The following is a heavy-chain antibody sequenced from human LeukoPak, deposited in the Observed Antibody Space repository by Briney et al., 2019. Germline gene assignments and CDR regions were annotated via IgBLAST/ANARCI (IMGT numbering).Heavy chain of an antibody. Sequence: ASVKVSCKASGYTFTSYGISWVRQAPGQGLEWMGWISAYNGNTNYAQKLQGRVTMTTDTSMSTAYMELRSLRSDDTAVYYCARYYDFWSGYYTGWFDPWGQGTLVTVSS. D-gene: IGHD3-3*01. J-gene: IGHJ5*02. CDR3: ARYYDFWSGYYTGWFDP. CDR2: ISAYNGNT. CDR1: GYTFTSYG. V-gene: IGHV1-18*01.